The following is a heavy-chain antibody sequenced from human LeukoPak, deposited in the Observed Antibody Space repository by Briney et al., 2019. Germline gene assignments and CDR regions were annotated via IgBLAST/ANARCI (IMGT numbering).Heavy chain of an antibody. D-gene: IGHD6-13*01. CDR1: GYSTSSGYY. CDR3: AREGSSWYYAFDI. CDR2: IYHSGST. V-gene: IGHV4-38-2*02. J-gene: IGHJ3*02. Sequence: SETLSLTCAVSGYSTSSGYYWGRIRQPPGKGLEWIGSIYHSGSTYYNPSLKSRVTISVDTSKNQFSLKLSSVTAVDTAVYYCAREGSSWYYAFDIWGQGTMVTVSS.